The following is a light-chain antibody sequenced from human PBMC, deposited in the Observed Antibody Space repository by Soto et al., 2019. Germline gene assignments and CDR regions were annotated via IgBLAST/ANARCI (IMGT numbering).Light chain of an antibody. J-gene: IGKJ1*01. Sequence: EIVMTQSPATLSVSPGERATLSCRASQSVNSNLAWYQQKPGQAPRLLIYGASTRATGVPARFHGSGYGTEFILTVSSRQSEDFAVYLCQQYNNWPTFGQGTKVEIK. CDR3: QQYNNWPT. CDR2: GAS. V-gene: IGKV3-15*01. CDR1: QSVNSN.